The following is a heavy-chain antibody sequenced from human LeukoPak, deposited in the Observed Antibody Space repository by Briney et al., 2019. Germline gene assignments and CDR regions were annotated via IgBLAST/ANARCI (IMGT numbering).Heavy chain of an antibody. Sequence: ASVKISCKASVYTFTDYNIHWVQQAPGKGLEWVGRVDPEDGATMYAEKFQDRVTITADTSTDTTYMELRSLRSEDTAVYYCANLVVVIAATSFDYWGQGTLVTVSS. CDR1: VYTFTDYN. J-gene: IGHJ4*02. D-gene: IGHD2-15*01. CDR2: VDPEDGAT. V-gene: IGHV1-69-2*01. CDR3: ANLVVVIAATSFDY.